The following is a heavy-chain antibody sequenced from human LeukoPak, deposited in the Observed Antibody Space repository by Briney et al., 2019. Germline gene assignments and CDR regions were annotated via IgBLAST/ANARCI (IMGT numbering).Heavy chain of an antibody. CDR1: GYTFTSYG. Sequence: GASVEVSCKASGYTFTSYGISWVRQAPGQGLEWMGWISAYNGNTNYAQKLQGRVTMTTDTSTSTAYMELRSLRSDDTAVYYCARGWYCSSTSCYYIAEYFQHWGQGTLVTVSS. CDR3: ARGWYCSSTSCYYIAEYFQH. D-gene: IGHD2-2*01. V-gene: IGHV1-18*01. CDR2: ISAYNGNT. J-gene: IGHJ1*01.